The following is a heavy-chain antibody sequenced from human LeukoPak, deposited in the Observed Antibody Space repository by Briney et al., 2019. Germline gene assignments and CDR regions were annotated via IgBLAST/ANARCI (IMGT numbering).Heavy chain of an antibody. J-gene: IGHJ4*02. CDR2: IRYDGSNK. Sequence: GGSLRLSSAASGFTFSSYGMHWVRQAPGKGLEWVAFIRYDGSNKYYADYVKGRFTISRDNSKNTLYLQMNSLRAEDTAVYYCARGPILLRYFDWSETGFDYWGQGTLVTVSS. V-gene: IGHV3-30*02. D-gene: IGHD3-9*01. CDR1: GFTFSSYG. CDR3: ARGPILLRYFDWSETGFDY.